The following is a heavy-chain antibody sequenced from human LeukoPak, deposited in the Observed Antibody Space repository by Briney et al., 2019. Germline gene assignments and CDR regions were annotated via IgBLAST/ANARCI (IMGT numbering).Heavy chain of an antibody. CDR3: AILYSGSYYFDY. V-gene: IGHV1-24*01. CDR2: FDPEDGET. J-gene: IGHJ4*02. CDR1: GCTLTELS. Sequence: ASVKVSCKVSGCTLTELSMHWVRQAPGKGLEWMGGFDPEDGETIYAQKFQGRVTMTEDTSTDTAYMELSSLRSEDTAVYYCAILYSGSYYFDYWGQGTLDTVSS. D-gene: IGHD1-26*01.